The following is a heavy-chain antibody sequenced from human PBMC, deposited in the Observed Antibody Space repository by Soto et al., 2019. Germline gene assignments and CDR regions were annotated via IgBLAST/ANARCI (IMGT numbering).Heavy chain of an antibody. V-gene: IGHV3-15*07. Sequence: EVQLVESGGGLVKPGGSLRLSCAASGFTFSDGWMYWVRQAPGKGLEWVGRIKSKISGGTADYVAPVIGRFTISRDDSKNTVYLQMNSLKIEDTAVYYCTTTGGHLHSDPFDYWGQGALVTVSS. D-gene: IGHD2-8*02. CDR1: GFTFSDGW. CDR3: TTTGGHLHSDPFDY. CDR2: IKSKISGGTA. J-gene: IGHJ4*02.